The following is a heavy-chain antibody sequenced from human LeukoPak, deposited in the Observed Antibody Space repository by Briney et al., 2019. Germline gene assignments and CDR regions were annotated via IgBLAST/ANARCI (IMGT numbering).Heavy chain of an antibody. J-gene: IGHJ4*02. D-gene: IGHD3-10*01. CDR1: GGSFRGYY. V-gene: IGHV4-34*01. CDR3: TLKRLGELYPFH. Sequence: SETLSLTCAVYGGSFRGYYWSWIRQSPGKGLEWIGYIYYSGSTNYNPSLKSRVTISVDTSKNQFSLKLSSVTAADTALYYCTLKRLGELYPFHRGQGTLVTVSS. CDR2: IYYSGST.